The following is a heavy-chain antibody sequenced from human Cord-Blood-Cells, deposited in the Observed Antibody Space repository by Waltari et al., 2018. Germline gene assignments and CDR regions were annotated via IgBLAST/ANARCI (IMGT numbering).Heavy chain of an antibody. CDR1: VGSISSSSYY. Sequence: QLQLQESGPGLVKPSETLSLTCTVSVGSISSSSYYWGWLRQPPGTGLEWIGSIYYSGSTYYNPSLKSRVTISVDTSKNQFSLKLSSVTAADTAVYYCARHDYDFWSGYYPHYYYYGMDVWGQGTTVTVSS. J-gene: IGHJ6*02. CDR2: IYYSGST. D-gene: IGHD3-3*01. CDR3: ARHDYDFWSGYYPHYYYYGMDV. V-gene: IGHV4-39*01.